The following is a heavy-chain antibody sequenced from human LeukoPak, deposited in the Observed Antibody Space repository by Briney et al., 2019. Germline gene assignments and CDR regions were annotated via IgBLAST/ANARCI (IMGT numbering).Heavy chain of an antibody. D-gene: IGHD1-7*01. CDR3: ARKAQYNGHYPLDY. J-gene: IGHJ4*02. Sequence: GRSLRLSCAASGFTFSSYAMHWVRQAPGKGLEWVSGTSDRGDYTYYADSVKGRFTISRDSSKNTLFLQMNSLRAEDTALYFCARKAQYNGHYPLDYWGQGTLVTVSS. V-gene: IGHV3-23*01. CDR1: GFTFSSYA. CDR2: TSDRGDYT.